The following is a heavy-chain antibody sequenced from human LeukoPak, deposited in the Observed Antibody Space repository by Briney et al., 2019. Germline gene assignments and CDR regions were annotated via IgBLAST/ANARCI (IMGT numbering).Heavy chain of an antibody. J-gene: IGHJ4*02. V-gene: IGHV4-59*12. CDR2: IYFSGRT. D-gene: IGHD3-10*01. CDR1: GGSISSDS. Sequence: PSETLSLTCTFSGGSISSDSWSWVRQPPGRGLEWIGYIYFSGRTTYNPSFKTRLTMSLDTSKNQFSLKLNSVTAADTAVYYCAGDYGSGSYRFDYWGQGTLVTVSS. CDR3: AGDYGSGSYRFDY.